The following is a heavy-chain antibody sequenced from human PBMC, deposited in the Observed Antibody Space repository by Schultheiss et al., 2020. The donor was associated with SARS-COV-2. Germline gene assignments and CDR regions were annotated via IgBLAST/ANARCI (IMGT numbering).Heavy chain of an antibody. CDR3: ARKRSPLSITATLDAFDI. J-gene: IGHJ3*02. V-gene: IGHV5-10-1*01. CDR1: GYSFTSYW. CDR2: IDPSDSYT. D-gene: IGHD2-15*01. Sequence: GESLKISCKGSGYSFTSYWISWVRQMPGKGLEWMGRIDPSDSYTNYSPSFQGHVTISADKSISTAYLQWSSLKASDTAMYYCARKRSPLSITATLDAFDIWGQGTMVTVSS.